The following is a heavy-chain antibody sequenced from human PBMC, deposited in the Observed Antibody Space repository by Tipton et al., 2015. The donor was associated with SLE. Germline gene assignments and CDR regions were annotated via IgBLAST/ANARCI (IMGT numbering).Heavy chain of an antibody. J-gene: IGHJ3*02. V-gene: IGHV4-59*11. CDR1: GGSISGHY. D-gene: IGHD6-13*01. CDR3: ARVVYSFSDAFDI. CDR2: IYSSGTT. Sequence: LRLSCTVSGGSISGHYWSWIRQPPGKGLEWIGHIYSSGTTNYNPSLKSRVTISVDPSKNQFSLRLTSLTAADTAVYYCARVVYSFSDAFDIWGQGTLVTVSS.